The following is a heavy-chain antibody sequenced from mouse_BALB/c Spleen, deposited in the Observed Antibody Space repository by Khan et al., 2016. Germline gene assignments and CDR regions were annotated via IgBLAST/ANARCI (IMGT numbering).Heavy chain of an antibody. V-gene: IGHV3-2*02. D-gene: IGHD1-2*01. CDR3: ARMGYGYYAMDY. CDR1: VYSITSDYA. J-gene: IGHJ4*01. CDR2: ISYSGST. Sequence: EVQLQESGPGLVKPSQSLSLTCTVTVYSITSDYAWNWIRQFPGNKLEWMGYISYSGSTNYNPSLKSRISITRDTSKNQFFLQLNSVTTEDTATYYCARMGYGYYAMDYWGQGTSVTVSS.